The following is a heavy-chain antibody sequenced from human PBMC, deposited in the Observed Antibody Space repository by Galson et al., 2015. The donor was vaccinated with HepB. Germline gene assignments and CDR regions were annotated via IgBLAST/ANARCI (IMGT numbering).Heavy chain of an antibody. V-gene: IGHV3-7*03. D-gene: IGHD2-15*01. CDR3: ARVGFLGYCSGGSCYPDY. CDR1: GFTFSSYW. Sequence: SLRLSCAASGFTFSSYWMSWVRQAPGKGLEWVANIKQDGSEKYYVDSVKGRFTISRDNANNSLYVQMNSLRAEDTAVYYCARVGFLGYCSGGSCYPDYWGQGTLVTVSS. J-gene: IGHJ4*02. CDR2: IKQDGSEK.